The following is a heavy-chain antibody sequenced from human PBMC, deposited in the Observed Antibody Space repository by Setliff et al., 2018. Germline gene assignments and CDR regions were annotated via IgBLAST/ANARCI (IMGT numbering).Heavy chain of an antibody. CDR2: IYHSGST. J-gene: IGHJ4*02. CDR3: ARHGLQFLEWLSAFDY. Sequence: PSETLSLTCAVSGYSISSGYYWGWIRQHPGKGLEWIGNIYHSGSTYYNPSLKSLVTISVDTSKNQFSLKLTSVTAADTAVYYCARHGLQFLEWLSAFDYWGQGTLVTVSS. CDR1: GYSISSGYY. D-gene: IGHD3-3*01. V-gene: IGHV4-38-2*01.